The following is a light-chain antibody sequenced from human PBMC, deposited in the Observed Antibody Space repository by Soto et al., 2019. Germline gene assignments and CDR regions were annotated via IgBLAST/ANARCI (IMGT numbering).Light chain of an antibody. Sequence: QSALTQPRAVSGSPVQSVPISCTGTTSDVGGYSYVSWYQHYPGKAPKLMIYDVNKRPSAVPDRFSGSKSGSTASLTISGLQAEDEADYYCCSYAGSYTHYVFGTGTKVTVL. V-gene: IGLV2-11*01. CDR1: TSDVGGYSY. CDR2: DVN. CDR3: CSYAGSYTHYV. J-gene: IGLJ1*01.